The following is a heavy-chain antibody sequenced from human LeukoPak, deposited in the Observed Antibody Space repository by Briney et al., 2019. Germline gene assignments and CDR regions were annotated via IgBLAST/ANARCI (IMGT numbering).Heavy chain of an antibody. J-gene: IGHJ3*02. CDR2: IYSGGST. CDR1: GFTVSSNY. D-gene: IGHD2-21*02. V-gene: IGHV3-53*01. CDR3: ARGLHIVVVTAPDAFDI. Sequence: GGSLRLSCAASGFTVSSNYMSWVRQAPGKGLEWVSVIYSGGSTYYADSVKGRFTISRDNSKNTLYLQMNSLRAEDTAVYYCARGLHIVVVTAPDAFDIWGQGTMVTVSS.